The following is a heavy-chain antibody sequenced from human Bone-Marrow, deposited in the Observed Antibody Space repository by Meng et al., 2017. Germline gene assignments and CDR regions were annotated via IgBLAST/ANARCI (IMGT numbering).Heavy chain of an antibody. D-gene: IGHD6-19*01. Sequence: GESLKISCAASGFTFSSYGMHWVRQAPGKGLEWVAVIWYDGSNKYYADSVKGRFTISRDNSKNTLYLQMNSLRAEDTAVYYCARVNWYISGFLRHWGQGTLVTVSS. CDR1: GFTFSSYG. J-gene: IGHJ1*01. CDR2: IWYDGSNK. V-gene: IGHV3-33*01. CDR3: ARVNWYISGFLRH.